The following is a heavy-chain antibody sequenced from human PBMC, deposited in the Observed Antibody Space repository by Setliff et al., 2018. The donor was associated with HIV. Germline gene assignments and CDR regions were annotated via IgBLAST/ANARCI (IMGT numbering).Heavy chain of an antibody. CDR2: INHSGST. J-gene: IGHJ5*02. D-gene: IGHD3-22*01. CDR1: GGSFSGYY. Sequence: PSETLSLTCAVYGGSFSGYYWSWIRQSPGKGLEWIGEINHSGSTNYNPSLKSRVTTSVDTSKNQFSLKLSSVTAADTAVYYCARDRGYYDSSGSDPGFDPWGQGTLVTVSS. V-gene: IGHV4-34*01. CDR3: ARDRGYYDSSGSDPGFDP.